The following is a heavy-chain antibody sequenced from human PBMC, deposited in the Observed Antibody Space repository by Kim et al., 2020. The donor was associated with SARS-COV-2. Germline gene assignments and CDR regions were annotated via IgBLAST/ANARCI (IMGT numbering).Heavy chain of an antibody. CDR3: ARDAKVGANYYYYGMDV. Sequence: SVKVSCKASGGTFSSYAISWVRQAPGQGLEWMGGIIPIFGTANYAQKFQGRVTITADESTSTAYMELSSLRSEDTAVYYCARDAKVGANYYYYGMDVWGQGTTVTVSS. CDR2: IIPIFGTA. V-gene: IGHV1-69*13. J-gene: IGHJ6*02. D-gene: IGHD1-26*01. CDR1: GGTFSSYA.